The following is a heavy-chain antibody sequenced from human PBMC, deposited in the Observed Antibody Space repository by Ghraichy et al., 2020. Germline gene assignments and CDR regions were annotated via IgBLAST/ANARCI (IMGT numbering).Heavy chain of an antibody. CDR1: RENVRELA. D-gene: IGHD3-22*01. V-gene: IGHV1-24*01. CDR2: FDPEDGET. CDR3: ATLSSGYTY. Sequence: ASVKVSCKIARENVRELAIFRDRLCPLQGVERMGGFDPEDGETIYAQKFQGRVTMTEDISTDTAYMELSSLRSEDTAVYYCATLSSGYTYWGQGTLITVSS. J-gene: IGHJ4*02.